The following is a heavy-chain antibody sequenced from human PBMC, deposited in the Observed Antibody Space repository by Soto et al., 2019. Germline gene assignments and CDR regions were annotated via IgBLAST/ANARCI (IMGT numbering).Heavy chain of an antibody. CDR3: AKDLGKSSGWYPTWDY. J-gene: IGHJ4*02. Sequence: EVQLLESGGGLVQPGGSLRLSCAASGFTFSSYAMSWVRQAPGKGLGWVSAISGSGGSTYYADSVKGRFTISRDNSKNTLYLQMNSLRAEDTAVYYCAKDLGKSSGWYPTWDYWGQGTLVTVSS. V-gene: IGHV3-23*01. D-gene: IGHD6-19*01. CDR2: ISGSGGST. CDR1: GFTFSSYA.